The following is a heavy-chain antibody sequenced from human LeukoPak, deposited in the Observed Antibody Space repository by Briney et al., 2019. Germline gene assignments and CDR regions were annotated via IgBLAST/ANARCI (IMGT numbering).Heavy chain of an antibody. J-gene: IGHJ4*02. CDR1: GCTFTSYD. CDR3: ARDLLRRGTYYYDSSGYSRFDY. D-gene: IGHD3-22*01. CDR2: MNPNSGNT. Sequence: ASVKVSCKASGCTFTSYDINWVRQATGQGLEWMGWMNPNSGNTGYAQKFQGRVTMTRNTSISTAYMELSSLRSEDTAVYYCARDLLRRGTYYYDSSGYSRFDYWGQGTLVTVSS. V-gene: IGHV1-8*01.